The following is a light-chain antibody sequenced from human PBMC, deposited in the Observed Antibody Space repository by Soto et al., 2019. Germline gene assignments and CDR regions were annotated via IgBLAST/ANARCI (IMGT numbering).Light chain of an antibody. Sequence: EMVMTQSPATLSVSPGERATLSCSASQSVNSNLAWFQQKPGQAPRLLIYGASTRATGIPARFSGRGSGREFTLTISSLQSEDFAVYYCQQYNNWPHTFGGGTKVEIK. CDR1: QSVNSN. V-gene: IGKV3-15*01. CDR3: QQYNNWPHT. J-gene: IGKJ4*01. CDR2: GAS.